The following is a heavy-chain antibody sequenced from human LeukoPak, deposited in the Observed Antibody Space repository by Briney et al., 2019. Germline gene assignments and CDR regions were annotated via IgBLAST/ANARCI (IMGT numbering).Heavy chain of an antibody. J-gene: IGHJ6*03. D-gene: IGHD3-10*01. Sequence: KASETLSLTCTVSGGSISSYYWSWIRQPPGKGLEWIGYIYYSGSTNYNPSLKSRVTISVDTSKNQFSLKLSSVTAADTAVYYCARVGSDYYMDVWGKGTTVTVS. CDR1: GGSISSYY. CDR2: IYYSGST. CDR3: ARVGSDYYMDV. V-gene: IGHV4-59*01.